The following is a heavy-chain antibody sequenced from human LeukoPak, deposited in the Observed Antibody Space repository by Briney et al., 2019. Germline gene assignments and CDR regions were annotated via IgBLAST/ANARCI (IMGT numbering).Heavy chain of an antibody. J-gene: IGHJ5*02. V-gene: IGHV4-59*08. CDR2: IYYSGST. CDR1: GGSISSYY. CDR3: AGLLRGSRVDWFDP. D-gene: IGHD3-9*01. Sequence: SETLSLTCTVSGGSISSYYWSWIRQPPGKGLEWIGYIYYSGSTNYNPSLKSRVTISVDTSKNQFSLKLSSVTAADTAVYYCAGLLRGSRVDWFDPWGQGTLVTVSS.